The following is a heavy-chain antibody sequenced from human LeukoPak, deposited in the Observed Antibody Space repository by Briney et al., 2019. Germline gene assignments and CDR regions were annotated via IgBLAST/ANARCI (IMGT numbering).Heavy chain of an antibody. CDR1: GFTFSSYS. Sequence: PGGSLRLSCAASGFTFSSYSMNWVRQAPGKGLEWVSSISSSSSYIYYADSVKGRFTISRDNAKNSLYLQMNSLRAEDTAVYYCARDGRIAAAGTWWIYNYGHYYYYMDVWGKGTTVTVSS. V-gene: IGHV3-21*01. CDR2: ISSSSSYI. J-gene: IGHJ6*03. CDR3: ARDGRIAAAGTWWIYNYGHYYYYMDV. D-gene: IGHD6-13*01.